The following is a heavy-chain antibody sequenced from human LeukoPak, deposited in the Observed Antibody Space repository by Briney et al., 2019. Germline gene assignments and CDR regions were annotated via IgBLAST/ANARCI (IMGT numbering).Heavy chain of an antibody. Sequence: ASVKVSCKASGYTFTGYYMHWVRQAPGQGLEWIGRINPNSGGTNYAQKFQGRVTMTRDTSISTAYMELSRLRSDDTAVYYCARSSRFAAVAGTDYWGQGTLVTVSS. CDR1: GYTFTGYY. CDR3: ARSSRFAAVAGTDY. D-gene: IGHD6-19*01. CDR2: INPNSGGT. V-gene: IGHV1-2*06. J-gene: IGHJ4*02.